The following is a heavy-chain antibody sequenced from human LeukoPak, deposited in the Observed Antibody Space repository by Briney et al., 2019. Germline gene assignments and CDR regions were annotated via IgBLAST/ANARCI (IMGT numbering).Heavy chain of an antibody. CDR2: ISPGDFDT. J-gene: IGHJ6*02. Sequence: GESLKISCKASGYSFTSHWVAWVRQMPGKGLEWMGMISPGDFDTRYTPSFKGQVTTSADKSISTAYLQWSSLKASDTAIYYCARHQGGMDVWGQGTTVTVSS. V-gene: IGHV5-51*01. CDR3: ARHQGGMDV. CDR1: GYSFTSHW.